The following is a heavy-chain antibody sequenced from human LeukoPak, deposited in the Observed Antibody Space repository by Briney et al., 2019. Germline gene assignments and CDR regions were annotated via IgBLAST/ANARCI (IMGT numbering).Heavy chain of an antibody. V-gene: IGHV3-21*01. Sequence: GGSLRLSCAASGFTFSSYSMNWVRQAPGKGLEWVSSISSSSSYTYYADSVKGRFTISRDNAKNSLYLQMNSLRAEDTAVYYCARGAGWRAEYFQHWGQGTLVTVSS. D-gene: IGHD6-19*01. CDR2: ISSSSSYT. J-gene: IGHJ1*01. CDR1: GFTFSSYS. CDR3: ARGAGWRAEYFQH.